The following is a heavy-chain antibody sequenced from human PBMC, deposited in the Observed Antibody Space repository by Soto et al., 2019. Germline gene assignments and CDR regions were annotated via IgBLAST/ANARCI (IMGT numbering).Heavy chain of an antibody. J-gene: IGHJ5*02. CDR2: IYYSGST. V-gene: IGHV4-59*01. CDR3: ASTSHRSGWFNWFDP. Sequence: QVQLQESGPGLVKPSETLSLTCTVSGGSISSYYWSWIRQPPGKGLEWIGYIYYSGSTNYNPSLKGRVTRSVDTYKNQFSLKLGSVTAADTAVYYCASTSHRSGWFNWFDPWGQGTLVTVSS. D-gene: IGHD6-19*01. CDR1: GGSISSYY.